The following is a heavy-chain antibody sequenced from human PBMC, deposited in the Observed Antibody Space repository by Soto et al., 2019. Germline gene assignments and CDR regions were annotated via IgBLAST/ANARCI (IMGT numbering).Heavy chain of an antibody. D-gene: IGHD5-12*01. J-gene: IGHJ5*02. V-gene: IGHV3-48*01. CDR3: ARREYSGYDA. Sequence: EVQLVESGGGLVQPGGSLRLSCAASGFTFSSYSMNWVRQAPGKGLEGVSYISSSSSTIYYADSVKGRFTISRDNAKNSLYLQMNSLRAEDTAVYYCARREYSGYDAWGQGTLVTVSS. CDR1: GFTFSSYS. CDR2: ISSSSSTI.